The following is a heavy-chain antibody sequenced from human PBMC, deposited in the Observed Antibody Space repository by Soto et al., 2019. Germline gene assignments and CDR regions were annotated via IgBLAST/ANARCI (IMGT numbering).Heavy chain of an antibody. V-gene: IGHV4-59*08. Sequence: TSETLSLTCTVSGGSISTYYWSWIRQPPGKGLEWIGYIYYSGSTNYNPSLKSRVTMSINTSKNQFSLNLSSVTAADTAVYYCARRAAIYFDYWGQGTLVTVS. CDR2: IYYSGST. CDR1: GGSISTYY. CDR3: ARRAAIYFDY. J-gene: IGHJ4*02.